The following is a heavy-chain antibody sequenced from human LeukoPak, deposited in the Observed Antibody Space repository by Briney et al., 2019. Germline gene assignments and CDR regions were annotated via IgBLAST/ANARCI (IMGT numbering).Heavy chain of an antibody. V-gene: IGHV3-64*01. D-gene: IGHD4-17*01. J-gene: IGHJ5*02. CDR2: ISSNGGST. CDR1: GFTFSSYA. CDR3: ASDYHDYGDYDPWFDP. Sequence: GGSLRLSCAASGFTFSSYAMHWVRQAPGKGLEYVSAISSNGGSTYYANSVKGRFTISRDNSKNTLYLQMGSLRAEDMAVYYCASDYHDYGDYDPWFDPWGQGTLVTVSS.